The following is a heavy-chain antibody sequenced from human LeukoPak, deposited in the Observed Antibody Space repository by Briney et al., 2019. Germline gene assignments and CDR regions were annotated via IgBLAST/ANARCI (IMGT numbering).Heavy chain of an antibody. D-gene: IGHD3-9*01. CDR2: ISGSGGST. Sequence: GGSLRLSCAASGFTFSSYWMSWVRQAPGKGLEWVSAISGSGGSTYYADSVKGRFTISRDNAKNSLYLQMDSLRAEDTAVYYCARDSTGDSYFGYWGQGTLVTVSS. V-gene: IGHV3-23*01. J-gene: IGHJ4*02. CDR1: GFTFSSYW. CDR3: ARDSTGDSYFGY.